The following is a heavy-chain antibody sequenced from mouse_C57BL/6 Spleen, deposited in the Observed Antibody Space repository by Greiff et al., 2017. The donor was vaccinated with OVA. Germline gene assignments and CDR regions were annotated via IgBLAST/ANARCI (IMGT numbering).Heavy chain of an antibody. CDR1: GYAFSSYW. V-gene: IGHV1-80*01. D-gene: IGHD2-1*01. J-gene: IGHJ4*01. CDR2: IYPGDGDT. CDR3: AYGNYGAMDY. Sequence: VLLVESGAELVKPGASVKISCKASGYAFSSYWMNWVKQRPGKGLEWIGQIYPGDGDTNYNGKFKGKATLTADKSSSTAYMQHSSLTAEDSAVYFCAYGNYGAMDYWGQGTSVTVSS.